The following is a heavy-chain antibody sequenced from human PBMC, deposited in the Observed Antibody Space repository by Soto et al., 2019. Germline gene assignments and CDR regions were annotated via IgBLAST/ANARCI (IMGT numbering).Heavy chain of an antibody. D-gene: IGHD1-1*01. CDR3: ARGRYGDY. J-gene: IGHJ4*02. Sequence: QVHLVQSGAEVKKPGASVKVSCKASGYTFTSYGITWVRQAPGQGLEWMGWISAHNGNTDYAQKLQGRVIVTRDTSTSTDYMELRSLRSDDTAVYYCARGRYGDYWGQGAPVTVSS. CDR2: ISAHNGNT. V-gene: IGHV1-18*01. CDR1: GYTFTSYG.